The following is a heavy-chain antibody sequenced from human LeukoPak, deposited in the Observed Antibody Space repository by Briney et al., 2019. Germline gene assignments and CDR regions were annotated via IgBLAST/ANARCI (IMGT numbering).Heavy chain of an antibody. J-gene: IGHJ4*02. Sequence: ASVKVSCKASGYTFTSYGISWVRQAPRQGLEWMGWISAYNGNTNYAQRLQGRVTMTTDTSTSTAYMELRSLRSDDTAVYYCARDGHSGSYYGYWGQGTLVTVSS. CDR1: GYTFTSYG. CDR2: ISAYNGNT. V-gene: IGHV1-18*01. D-gene: IGHD1-26*01. CDR3: ARDGHSGSYYGY.